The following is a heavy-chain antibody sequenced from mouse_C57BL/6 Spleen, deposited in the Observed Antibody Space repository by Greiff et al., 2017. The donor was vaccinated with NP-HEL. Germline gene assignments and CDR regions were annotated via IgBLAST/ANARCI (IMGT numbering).Heavy chain of an antibody. J-gene: IGHJ1*03. CDR3: TRDWYFDV. CDR2: ISSGSSTI. V-gene: IGHV5-17*03. Sequence: EVKLVESGGGLVKPGGSLKLSCAASGFTFSDYGMHWVRQAPEKGLEWVAYISSGSSTIYYADTVKGRFTISRDNARNTLYLQMSSLKSEDTAMYYCTRDWYFDVWGTGTTVTVSS. CDR1: GFTFSDYG.